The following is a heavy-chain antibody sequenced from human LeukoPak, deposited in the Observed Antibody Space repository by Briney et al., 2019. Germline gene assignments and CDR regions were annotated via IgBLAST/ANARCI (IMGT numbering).Heavy chain of an antibody. CDR1: GFTFSSYA. CDR2: ISGTGGST. J-gene: IGHJ4*02. CDR3: AKTGGWDLLGPFDY. V-gene: IGHV3-23*01. Sequence: GGSLRLSCAASGFTFSSYAMTWVRQTPGKGLEWVSTISGTGGSTYYADSVKGRFTISRDNSNNTLYLQMYSLRAEDTALYYCAKTGGWDLLGPFDYWGQGALVTVSS. D-gene: IGHD1-26*01.